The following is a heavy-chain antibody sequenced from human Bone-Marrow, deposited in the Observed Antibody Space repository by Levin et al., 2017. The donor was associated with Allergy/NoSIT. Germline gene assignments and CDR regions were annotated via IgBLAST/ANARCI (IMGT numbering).Heavy chain of an antibody. Sequence: GESLKISCKASGYTFTGYYMHWVRQAPGQGLEWMGWINPNSGGTNYAQKFQGRVTMTRDTSISTAYMELSRLRSDDTAVYYCASGPWGSYRLPQFDYWGQGTLVTVSS. CDR2: INPNSGGT. CDR3: ASGPWGSYRLPQFDY. J-gene: IGHJ4*02. V-gene: IGHV1-2*02. CDR1: GYTFTGYY. D-gene: IGHD3-16*02.